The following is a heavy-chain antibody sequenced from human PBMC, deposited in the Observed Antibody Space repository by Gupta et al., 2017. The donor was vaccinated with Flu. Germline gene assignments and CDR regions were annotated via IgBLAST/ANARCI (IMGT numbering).Heavy chain of an antibody. Sequence: VKKPGASVKVSCKASGYTFTSYAMHWVRQAPGQRLEWMGWINAGNGNTKYSQKFQGRVTITRDTSASTDYMELSSLRSEDTAVYYCARGSGWDVRIDPWGQGTLVTVSS. D-gene: IGHD6-25*01. CDR2: INAGNGNT. J-gene: IGHJ5*02. CDR1: GYTFTSYA. V-gene: IGHV1-3*01. CDR3: ARGSGWDVRIDP.